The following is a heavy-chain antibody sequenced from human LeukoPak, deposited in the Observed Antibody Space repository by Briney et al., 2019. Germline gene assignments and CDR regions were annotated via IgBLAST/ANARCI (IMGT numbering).Heavy chain of an antibody. CDR1: GFTFNNYA. Sequence: PGGSLRLSCAASGFTFNNYAMSWVRQAPGKGLEWVSGFSGSGGSKYYADSVKGRFTISRDNSKNTLYLQMNSLRADDTAVYYCAKDLGDHPASSDYWGQGTLVIVSS. V-gene: IGHV3-23*01. D-gene: IGHD6-6*01. CDR3: AKDLGDHPASSDY. J-gene: IGHJ4*02. CDR2: FSGSGGSK.